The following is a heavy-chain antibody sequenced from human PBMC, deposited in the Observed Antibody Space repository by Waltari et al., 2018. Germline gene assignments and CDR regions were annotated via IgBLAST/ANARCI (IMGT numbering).Heavy chain of an antibody. CDR1: GFTFSSYA. Sequence: EVQLVESGGGLVQPGGSLRLSCAASGFTFSSYAMSWVRQAPGKGLEWVSAISGSGGSTYYADAVKRRFTISRDNSKNTLYLQMISLRAEDTAGYYCAKVHEEGRFGGGSCYWDYWGQGTLVTVAS. CDR3: AKVHEEGRFGGGSCYWDY. J-gene: IGHJ4*02. CDR2: ISGSGGST. V-gene: IGHV3-23*04. D-gene: IGHD2-15*01.